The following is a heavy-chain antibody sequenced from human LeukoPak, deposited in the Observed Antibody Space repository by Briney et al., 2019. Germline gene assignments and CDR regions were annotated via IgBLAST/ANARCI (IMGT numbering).Heavy chain of an antibody. Sequence: PGGSLRLSCVVSGFTFSSYWMSWVRQAPGKGLEWVANIKKDGSERYYVDSVKGRFTISRDNAKNSLYLQMNSLRAEDTAVYYCARDGGVASFAGYWGQGTLVTVSS. CDR1: GFTFSSYW. CDR2: IKKDGSER. J-gene: IGHJ4*02. D-gene: IGHD3-3*01. CDR3: ARDGGVASFAGY. V-gene: IGHV3-7*01.